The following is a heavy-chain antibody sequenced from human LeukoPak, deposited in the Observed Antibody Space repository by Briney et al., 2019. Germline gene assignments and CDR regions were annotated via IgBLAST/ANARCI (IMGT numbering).Heavy chain of an antibody. D-gene: IGHD3-10*01. V-gene: IGHV3-23*01. CDR1: GFTFTSYA. CDR3: AKEYYSGSGTYLYYFDY. Sequence: GGSLRLACAASGFTFTSYAMSWVRQAPGKGLEWVSTISNVGANTYYADSVKGRFTISRDNSKNTLYLQMNSLRAEDTAVYSCAKEYYSGSGTYLYYFDYWGQGTLITVSS. CDR2: ISNVGANT. J-gene: IGHJ4*02.